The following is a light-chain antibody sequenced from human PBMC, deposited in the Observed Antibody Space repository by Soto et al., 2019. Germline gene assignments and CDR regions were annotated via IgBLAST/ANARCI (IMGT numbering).Light chain of an antibody. Sequence: ENVLTQSPGTLSLSPGERATLSCRASQSVSSSYLAWYQQKPGQAPRLLIYGASSRATGIPDRFSGSGSGTDFTLTISRLEPEDFAVYYCQQYGSSLSITFGQGTRLEIK. CDR3: QQYGSSLSIT. CDR2: GAS. CDR1: QSVSSSY. V-gene: IGKV3-20*01. J-gene: IGKJ5*01.